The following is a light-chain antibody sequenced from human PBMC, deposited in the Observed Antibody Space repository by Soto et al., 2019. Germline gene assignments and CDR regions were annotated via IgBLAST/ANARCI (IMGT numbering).Light chain of an antibody. Sequence: EIVLTQSPGTLSLSPGERATLSCRASQSVSSSYLDWYQQKPGQAPRLLIYGASSRATGIPDRFSGSGSGTDFTLTISRLEPEDFAVYYCQQSGSSSWTFGQGTKVEIK. J-gene: IGKJ1*01. CDR3: QQSGSSSWT. V-gene: IGKV3-20*01. CDR2: GAS. CDR1: QSVSSSY.